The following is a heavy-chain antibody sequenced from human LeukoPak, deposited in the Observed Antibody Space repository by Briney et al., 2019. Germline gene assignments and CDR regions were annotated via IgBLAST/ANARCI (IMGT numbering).Heavy chain of an antibody. CDR3: TTDVRTYYYGSGSSLDY. V-gene: IGHV3-15*01. Sequence: GGSLRLSCAASGFTFSNAWMSWVRQAPGKGLEWVGRIKSKTDGGTTDYAAPVKGRFTISRDDSKNTRYLQMNSLKTEDTAVYYCTTDVRTYYYGSGSSLDYWGQGTLVTVSS. CDR1: GFTFSNAW. J-gene: IGHJ4*02. D-gene: IGHD3-10*01. CDR2: IKSKTDGGTT.